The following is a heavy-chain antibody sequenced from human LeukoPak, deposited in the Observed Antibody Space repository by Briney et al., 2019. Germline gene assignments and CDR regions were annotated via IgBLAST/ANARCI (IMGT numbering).Heavy chain of an antibody. V-gene: IGHV6-1*01. D-gene: IGHD2-2*01. CDR1: GDSVSSTA. CDR2: TYYRSKWYN. CDR3: ARGGRGYCTSSSCYFDY. J-gene: IGHJ4*02. Sequence: SQTLSLTCAISGDSVSSTAWNWIRQSPSRGLEWLGRTYYRSKWYNDYAVSVKSRITINPDTSKNQFSLQLNSVTPEDTAVYYCARGGRGYCTSSSCYFDYWGQGTLVTVFS.